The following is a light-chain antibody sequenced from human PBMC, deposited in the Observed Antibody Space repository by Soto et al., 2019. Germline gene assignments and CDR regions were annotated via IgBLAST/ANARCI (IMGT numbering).Light chain of an antibody. J-gene: IGLJ1*01. V-gene: IGLV1-44*01. Sequence: QSVLTQPPSASGTPGQRVTISCSGSNSNMRSNTVNWYQQLPGTAPKLLIYSNSQRPSGVPDRFSGSKSGTSASLAISGLQSEDEADYYCAAWDDSLSGYVFGTGTKLTVL. CDR1: NSNMRSNT. CDR2: SNS. CDR3: AAWDDSLSGYV.